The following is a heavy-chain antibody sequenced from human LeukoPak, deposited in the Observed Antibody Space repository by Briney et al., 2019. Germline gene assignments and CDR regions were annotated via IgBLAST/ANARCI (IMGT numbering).Heavy chain of an antibody. CDR2: IIPIFGTA. D-gene: IGHD1-1*01. J-gene: IGHJ6*03. V-gene: IGHV1-69*13. Sequence: SVKVSCKASGDTFSSYAISWVRQAPGQGLEWMGGIIPIFGTANYAQKFQGRVTITADESTSTAYMELSSLRSEDTAVYYCARVPASVQLERRAYYYMDVWGQGTTVTVSS. CDR3: ARVPASVQLERRAYYYMDV. CDR1: GDTFSSYA.